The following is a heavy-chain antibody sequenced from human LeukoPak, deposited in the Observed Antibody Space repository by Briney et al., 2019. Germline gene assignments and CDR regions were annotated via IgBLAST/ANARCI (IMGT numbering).Heavy chain of an antibody. J-gene: IGHJ6*02. CDR3: ARGGISKAVVAATRGIYYYSYGMDV. Sequence: SETLSLTCAVYGGSFSGYYWSWLRQPPGKGLEWIGEINHSGSTNYNPSLKSRVTISVDTSKKHFSLKLSSMTADDTAVYYCARGGISKAVVAATRGIYYYSYGMDVWGQGTTVTVSS. D-gene: IGHD2-15*01. CDR1: GGSFSGYY. V-gene: IGHV4-34*01. CDR2: INHSGST.